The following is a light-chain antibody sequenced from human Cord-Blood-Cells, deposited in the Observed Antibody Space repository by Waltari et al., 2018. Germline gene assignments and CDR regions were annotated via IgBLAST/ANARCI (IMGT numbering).Light chain of an antibody. CDR1: SNNVGNQG. CDR2: RNN. V-gene: IGLV10-54*01. CDR3: SAWDSSLSAWV. J-gene: IGLJ3*02. Sequence: QAGLTQPPSVSKGLRQTATLPCTGNSNNVGNQGAAWLQQHQGHPPQLLSYRNNNRPSGISERLSASRSGNTASLTITGLQPEDEADYYCSAWDSSLSAWVFGGGTKLTVL.